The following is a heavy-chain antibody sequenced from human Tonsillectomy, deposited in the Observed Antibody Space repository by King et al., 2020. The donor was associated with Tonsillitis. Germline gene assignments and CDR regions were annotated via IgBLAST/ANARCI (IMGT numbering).Heavy chain of an antibody. V-gene: IGHV3-30*18. Sequence: VQLVESGGGVVQPGRSLRLCCAASGFTFSSYVMHWVRQAPGKGLEWVAVISYDGSNENYADSVKGRFTISRDNPKNTLYLQMNSLRAEDTAIYYCAKEKRVWQTTYFDDW. CDR2: ISYDGSNE. CDR3: AKEKRVWQTTYFDD. D-gene: IGHD1-1*01. CDR1: GFTFSSYV. J-gene: IGHJ3*01.